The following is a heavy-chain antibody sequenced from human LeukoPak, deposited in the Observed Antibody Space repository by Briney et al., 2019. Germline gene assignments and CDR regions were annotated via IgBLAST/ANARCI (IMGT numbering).Heavy chain of an antibody. Sequence: PGRSLRLSCAASGFTFSSYGMHWVRQAPGKGLEWVAVIWYDGSNKYYADSVKGRFTISRDNSKNTLYLQMNSLRAEDTAVYYCARGPFGELLWEYFQHWGQGTLVTVSS. CDR2: IWYDGSNK. V-gene: IGHV3-33*01. J-gene: IGHJ1*01. CDR3: ARGPFGELLWEYFQH. D-gene: IGHD3-10*01. CDR1: GFTFSSYG.